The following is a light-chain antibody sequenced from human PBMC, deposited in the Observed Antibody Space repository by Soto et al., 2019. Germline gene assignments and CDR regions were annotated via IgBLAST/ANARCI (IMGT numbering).Light chain of an antibody. CDR3: SSYAGINTDVI. V-gene: IGLV2-8*01. CDR2: EVN. J-gene: IGLJ2*01. Sequence: QSALTQPPSASGSXXXSVXXXXTGTSSDVGGYVYVSWYQQYPGKAPKLMIFEVNKRASGVPDRFSGSKSGNTASLTVSGLQAEDEADYYCSSYAGINTDVIFGGGTKLTVL. CDR1: SSDVGGYVY.